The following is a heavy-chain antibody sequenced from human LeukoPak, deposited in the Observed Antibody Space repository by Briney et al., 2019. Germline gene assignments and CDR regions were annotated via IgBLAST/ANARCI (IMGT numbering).Heavy chain of an antibody. D-gene: IGHD3-3*01. V-gene: IGHV3-23*01. CDR1: GFTFSSYA. Sequence: PGGSLRLSCAASGFTFSSYAMSWVRQAPGKGLEWVSAISGSGGSTYYADSVKGRFTISRDNSKNTLYLQMNSLRAEDTAVYYCAGIWSGYYGYFDYWGQGTLVTVSS. J-gene: IGHJ4*02. CDR3: AGIWSGYYGYFDY. CDR2: ISGSGGST.